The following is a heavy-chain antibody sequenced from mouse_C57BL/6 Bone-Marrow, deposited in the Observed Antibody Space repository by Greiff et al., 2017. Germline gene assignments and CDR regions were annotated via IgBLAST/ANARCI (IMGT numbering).Heavy chain of an antibody. V-gene: IGHV1-53*01. CDR3: ARWGRLRRAWFAY. Sequence: QVQLQQPGTELVKPGASVKLSCKASGYTFTSYWMHWVKQRPGQGLEWIGNINPSNGGTNYNEKFKSKATLTVDNSSSTAYMQLSSLTSEDSAVYYCARWGRLRRAWFAYWGQGTLVTVSA. J-gene: IGHJ3*01. CDR2: INPSNGGT. CDR1: GYTFTSYW. D-gene: IGHD2-2*01.